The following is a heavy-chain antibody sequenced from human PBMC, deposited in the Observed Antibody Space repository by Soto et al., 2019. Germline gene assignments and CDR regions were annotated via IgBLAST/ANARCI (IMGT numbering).Heavy chain of an antibody. CDR2: IYYSGST. D-gene: IGHD4-17*01. CDR3: ARDNSGIHDYPTYGMDV. Sequence: QVQLQESGPGLVKPSQTLSLTCTVSGGSISSGGYYWSWIRQHPGKGLEWIGYIYYSGSTYYNPSLKNRVTISEDTSKNQFSLKLSSVTAADTAVYSYARDNSGIHDYPTYGMDVWGQGTTVTVSS. J-gene: IGHJ6*02. V-gene: IGHV4-31*03. CDR1: GGSISSGGYY.